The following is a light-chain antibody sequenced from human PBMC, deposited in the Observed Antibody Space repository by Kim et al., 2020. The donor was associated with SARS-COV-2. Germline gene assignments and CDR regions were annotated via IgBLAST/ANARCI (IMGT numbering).Light chain of an antibody. J-gene: IGLJ3*02. Sequence: ASVKLTRTLSSGHSSYAIAWQQQQPEKGPRYLMKLNSDGSHSKGDGIPARFSGSSSGAERYLTISSLQSEDEADYYCQTWGTGIWVFGGGTKLTVL. CDR1: SGHSSYA. V-gene: IGLV4-69*01. CDR3: QTWGTGIWV. CDR2: LNSDGSH.